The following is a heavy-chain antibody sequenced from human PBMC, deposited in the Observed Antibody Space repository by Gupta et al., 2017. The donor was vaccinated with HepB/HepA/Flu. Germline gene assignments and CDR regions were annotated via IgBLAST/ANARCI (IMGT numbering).Heavy chain of an antibody. V-gene: IGHV4-34*01. CDR1: GGSFSGYY. CDR3: ARVKYYDFWSGYYGYFDY. CDR2: INHSGST. J-gene: IGHJ4*02. Sequence: QVQLQQWGAGLLKPSETLSLTCAVYGGSFSGYYWSWIRQPPGKGLEWIGEINHSGSTNYNPSLKSRVTISVDTSKIQFSLKLSSVTAADTAVYYCARVKYYDFWSGYYGYFDYWGQGTLVTVSS. D-gene: IGHD3-3*01.